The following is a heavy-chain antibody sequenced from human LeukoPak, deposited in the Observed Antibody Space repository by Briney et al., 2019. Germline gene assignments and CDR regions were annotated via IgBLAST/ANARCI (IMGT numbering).Heavy chain of an antibody. Sequence: ALSLSWAASGFTINTYCMHLVRQPPGKGLEWGVVISYDGSNKYYADSVNGGSTTSSNNYKNTLYLQMNCLSAEDTAVYYCAKEIGVVAASYYYSYYGMDVWGQGTTVTASS. D-gene: IGHD2-15*01. J-gene: IGHJ6*02. CDR2: ISYDGSNK. CDR1: GFTINTYC. CDR3: AKEIGVVAASYYYSYYGMDV. V-gene: IGHV3-30*18.